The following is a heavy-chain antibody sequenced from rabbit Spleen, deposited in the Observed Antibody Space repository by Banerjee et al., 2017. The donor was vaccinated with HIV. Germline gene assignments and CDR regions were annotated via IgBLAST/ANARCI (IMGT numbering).Heavy chain of an antibody. Sequence: QEQLEESGGGLVKPEGSLTLTCKASGFTLSSYWMCWVRQAPGKGLEWIGCIEAGSGSTYYASWAKGRFTSSETSSTMDLQMTSLTAADTATYFCARDLVAVIGWNFNLWGQGTLVTVS. CDR3: ARDLVAVIGWNFNL. J-gene: IGHJ4*01. CDR1: GFTLSSYW. V-gene: IGHV1S45*01. CDR2: IEAGSGST. D-gene: IGHD1-1*01.